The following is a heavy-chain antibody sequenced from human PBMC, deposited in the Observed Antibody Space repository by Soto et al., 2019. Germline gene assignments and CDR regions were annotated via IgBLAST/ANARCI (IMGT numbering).Heavy chain of an antibody. CDR3: ARDGGWGSSSWLGHGEFGP. CDR2: IIPIFGTA. D-gene: IGHD6-13*01. J-gene: IGHJ5*02. V-gene: IGHV1-69*01. Sequence: QVQLVQSGAEVKKPGSSVKVSCKASGGTFSSYAISWVRQAPGQGLEWMGGIIPIFGTANYAQKFQGRVTITADESTSTAYMELSSLRSEETAVYYYARDGGWGSSSWLGHGEFGPWGQGTLVTVSS. CDR1: GGTFSSYA.